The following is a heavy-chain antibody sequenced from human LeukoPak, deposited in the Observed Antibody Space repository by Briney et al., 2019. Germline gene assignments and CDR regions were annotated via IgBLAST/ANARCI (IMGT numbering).Heavy chain of an antibody. D-gene: IGHD2-15*01. CDR1: GGSISSYY. V-gene: IGHV4-59*01. CDR2: IYYSGST. Sequence: SETLSLTCTVSGGSISSYYWSWIRQPPGKGLEWIGYIYYSGSTNYNPSLTSRVTISVDTSKNQFSLKLSSVTAADTAVYYCARREGRYCSGGSCSYYFDYWGQGTLVTVSS. J-gene: IGHJ4*02. CDR3: ARREGRYCSGGSCSYYFDY.